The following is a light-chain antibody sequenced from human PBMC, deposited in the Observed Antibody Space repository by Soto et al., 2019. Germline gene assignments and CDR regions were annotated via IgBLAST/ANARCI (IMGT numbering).Light chain of an antibody. Sequence: DIQMTHSPSSVSASVGDTVTITCRASQAVSTWLAWYQQKPGGAPKLLIYAASTLQSGVPSRFSGSGSGTDFTLTIRSLQPEDFATYYCQQGASFPRTFGGGSKVDIX. CDR1: QAVSTW. V-gene: IGKV1-12*01. CDR2: AAS. J-gene: IGKJ4*01. CDR3: QQGASFPRT.